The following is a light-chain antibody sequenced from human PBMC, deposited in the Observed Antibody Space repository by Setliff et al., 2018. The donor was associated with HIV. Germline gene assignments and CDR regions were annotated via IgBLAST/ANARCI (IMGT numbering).Light chain of an antibody. J-gene: IGLJ1*01. CDR3: CSYAGTYSFV. V-gene: IGLV2-11*01. CDR2: DVS. Sequence: QSALTQPRSVSGSRGQTVTFSCTGGSSDVGGYDYVSWYQQHPGKAPKLIIYDVSKRPSGAPARFSGFKSGNTAYLTISGLQPEDEAEYYCCSYAGTYSFVFGTGTKVTVL. CDR1: SSDVGGYDY.